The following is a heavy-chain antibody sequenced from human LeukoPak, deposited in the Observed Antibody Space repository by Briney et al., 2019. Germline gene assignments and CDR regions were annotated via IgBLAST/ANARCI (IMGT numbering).Heavy chain of an antibody. D-gene: IGHD2-21*02. CDR3: ASVGYCGGDCYDNWFDP. CDR1: GYTFTGYY. V-gene: IGHV1-2*02. Sequence: ASVTVSCKASGYTFTGYYMHWVRQAPGQGLEWMGWINPNSGGTNYAQKFQGRVTMTRDTSISTAYMELSRLRSDDTAVYYCASVGYCGGDCYDNWFDPWGQGTLVTVSS. CDR2: INPNSGGT. J-gene: IGHJ5*02.